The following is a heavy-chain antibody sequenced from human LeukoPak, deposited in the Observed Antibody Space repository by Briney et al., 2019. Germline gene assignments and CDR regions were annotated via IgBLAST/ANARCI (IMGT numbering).Heavy chain of an antibody. CDR3: ARGRGSGSYYSYYFDY. J-gene: IGHJ4*02. CDR2: INHSGST. CDR1: GGSFSGYY. Sequence: PSETLSLTCAVYGGSFSGYYWSWIGQPPGKGLEWIGEINHSGSTNYNPSLNSRVTISVDTSKNQFSLKLSSVTAADTAVYYCARGRGSGSYYSYYFDYWGQGTLVTVFS. D-gene: IGHD3-10*01. V-gene: IGHV4-34*01.